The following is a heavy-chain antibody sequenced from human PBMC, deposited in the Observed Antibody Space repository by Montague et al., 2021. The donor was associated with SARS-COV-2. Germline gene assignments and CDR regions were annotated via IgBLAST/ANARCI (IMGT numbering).Heavy chain of an antibody. CDR1: GGSLSGYY. V-gene: IGHV4-34*01. Sequence: SETLSLTCAVYGGSLSGYYWSWIRQPPGEGLEWIAGISHSGSTSYNPSLKSRVTISVDTSKNQFSLKRSSATAADTAVYYCARVPYRLLFVPRYYGMDVWGRGTTVTVSS. CDR2: ISHSGST. D-gene: IGHD2-2*01. CDR3: ARVPYRLLFVPRYYGMDV. J-gene: IGHJ6*02.